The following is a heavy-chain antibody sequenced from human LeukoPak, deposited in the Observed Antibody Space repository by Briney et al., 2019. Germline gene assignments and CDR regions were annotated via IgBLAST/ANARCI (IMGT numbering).Heavy chain of an antibody. V-gene: IGHV3-43*01. J-gene: IGHJ6*02. CDR3: AKDIGIAAAGSQYLYYYYGMDV. D-gene: IGHD6-13*01. CDR1: GFTFHDYT. CDR2: ISWDGGST. Sequence: GGSLRLSCAASGFTFHDYTMHWVRQAPGKGLEWVSLISWDGGSTYYADSVKGRFTISRDNSKNSLYLQMNSLRTEDTALYYCAKDIGIAAAGSQYLYYYYGMDVWGQGTTVTVSS.